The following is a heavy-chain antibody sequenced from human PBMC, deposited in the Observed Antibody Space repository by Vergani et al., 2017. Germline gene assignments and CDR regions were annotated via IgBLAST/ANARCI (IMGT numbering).Heavy chain of an antibody. CDR2: ISYDGSNK. D-gene: IGHD2-8*01. V-gene: IGHV3-30-3*01. CDR3: ARDQIVYASRYYYYMDG. Sequence: QVQLVESGGGVVQPGRSLRLSCAASGFTFSSYAMHWVRQAPGKGLEWVAVISYDGSNKYYADSVKGRFTISRDSSKNTLYLQMNSLRAEDTAVYYCARDQIVYASRYYYYMDGGGKGTTVTVSS. J-gene: IGHJ6*03. CDR1: GFTFSSYA.